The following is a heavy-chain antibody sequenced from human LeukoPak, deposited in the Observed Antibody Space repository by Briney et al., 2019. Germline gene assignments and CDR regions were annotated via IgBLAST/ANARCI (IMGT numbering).Heavy chain of an antibody. J-gene: IGHJ4*02. CDR2: FDPEDGET. Sequence: ASVKVSCTVSGYTLTELSMHWVRQAPGKGLEWMGGFDPEDGETIYAQEFQGRVTMTEDTSTDTAYMELSSLRSEDTAVYYCTTAVVPAAFIDYWGQGTLVTVSS. D-gene: IGHD2-2*01. CDR3: TTAVVPAAFIDY. V-gene: IGHV1-24*01. CDR1: GYTLTELS.